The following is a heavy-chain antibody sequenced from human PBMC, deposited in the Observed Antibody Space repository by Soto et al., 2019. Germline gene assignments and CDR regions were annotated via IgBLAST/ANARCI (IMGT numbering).Heavy chain of an antibody. CDR1: GFTFSNYA. CDR2: VGGSGDST. Sequence: EVQLLDSGGGLVQPGGSLRLSCAASGFTFSNYAMSWVRQAPGKGLEWVSGVGGSGDSTYYADSVKGRFTISRDNSKDTLYMQMNSLRGEDTAVYYCAKSPLGYCSGGSCYHPHYFDYWGQGTLVTVSS. J-gene: IGHJ4*02. D-gene: IGHD2-15*01. CDR3: AKSPLGYCSGGSCYHPHYFDY. V-gene: IGHV3-23*01.